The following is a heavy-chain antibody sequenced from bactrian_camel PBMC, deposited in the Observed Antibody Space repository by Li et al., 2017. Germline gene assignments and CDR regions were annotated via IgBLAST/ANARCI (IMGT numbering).Heavy chain of an antibody. D-gene: IGHD4*01. Sequence: VQLVESGGGLVQPGGSLRLSCAASRDTRRLVCMAWFRQAPGKEREEVAAISSDGTISYSDSVKGRFTVSEDNAANTVTLNLNNLQPEDTAVYYCAPQGVALVTIAPIYPTVGPHCDFGYWGQGTQVTVS. J-gene: IGHJ6*01. CDR3: APQGVALVTIAPIYPTVGPHCDFGY. CDR1: RDTRRLVC. V-gene: IGHV3S53*01. CDR2: ISSDGTI.